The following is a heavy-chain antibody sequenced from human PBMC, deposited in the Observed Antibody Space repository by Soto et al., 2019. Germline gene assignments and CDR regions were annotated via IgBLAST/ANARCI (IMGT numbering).Heavy chain of an antibody. D-gene: IGHD6-19*01. V-gene: IGHV3-30*03. CDR1: GFTFSSYG. CDR3: ALIAVAGSLPSWDY. Sequence: QVQLVESGGGVVQPGRSLRLSCAASGFTFSSYGMHWVRQAPGKGLEWVAVISYDGSNKYYADSVKGRFTISRDNSKNTLYLQMNSLRAEDTAVYYCALIAVAGSLPSWDYWGQGTLVTVSS. CDR2: ISYDGSNK. J-gene: IGHJ4*02.